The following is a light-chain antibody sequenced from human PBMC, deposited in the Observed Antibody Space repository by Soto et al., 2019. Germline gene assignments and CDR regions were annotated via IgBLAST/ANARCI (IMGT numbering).Light chain of an antibody. V-gene: IGLV2-14*01. CDR2: DVS. CDR1: SSDVGGYNY. J-gene: IGLJ2*01. CDR3: SSYTSSSTRV. Sequence: QSALTHPASVSGSSGQSITISCTGTSSDVGGYNYVSWYQQHPGKAPKLMIYDVSNRPSGVSNRFSGSKSGNTASLTISGLQAEDEADYYCSSYTSSSTRVFGGGTKLTVL.